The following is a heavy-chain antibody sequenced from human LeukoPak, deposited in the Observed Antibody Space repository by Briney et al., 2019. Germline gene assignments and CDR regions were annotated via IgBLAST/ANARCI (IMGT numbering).Heavy chain of an antibody. CDR3: ARVTGSYFDY. V-gene: IGHV3-7*01. Sequence: PGGSLRLSCAASGFTVRSSYVSWVRQAPGKGLEWVANIKQDGSEKYYVDSVKGRFTISRDNAKNSLYLQMNSPRAEDTAVYYCARVTGSYFDYWGQGTLVTVSS. D-gene: IGHD3-9*01. CDR2: IKQDGSEK. CDR1: GFTVRSSY. J-gene: IGHJ4*02.